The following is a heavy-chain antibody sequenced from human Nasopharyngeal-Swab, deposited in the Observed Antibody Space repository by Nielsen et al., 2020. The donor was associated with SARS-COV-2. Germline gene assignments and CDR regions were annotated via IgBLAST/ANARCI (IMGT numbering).Heavy chain of an antibody. CDR2: INPSGGST. D-gene: IGHD6-19*01. Sequence: ASVKVSCKASGGTFSSYAISWVRQAPGQGLEWMGIINPSGGSTSYAQKFQGRVTMTRDTSTSTVYMELSSLRSEDTAVYYCARDRDSSGWFDYWGQGTLVTVSS. CDR1: GGTFSSYA. V-gene: IGHV1-46*01. CDR3: ARDRDSSGWFDY. J-gene: IGHJ4*02.